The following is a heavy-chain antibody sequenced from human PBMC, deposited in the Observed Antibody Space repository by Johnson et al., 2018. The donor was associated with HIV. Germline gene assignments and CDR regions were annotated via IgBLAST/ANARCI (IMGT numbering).Heavy chain of an antibody. Sequence: QVQLVESGGGLVQPGGSLRLSCAASGFTFSSYAMHWVRQAPGKGLEWVAVISYDGSNKYYADSVKGRFTISRDNSKNTLYLQMNSLRTEDTAVYYCATEARGVHGTLRFLEWSDGFDIWGQGTMVTVSS. CDR3: ATEARGVHGTLRFLEWSDGFDI. D-gene: IGHD3-3*01. CDR2: ISYDGSNK. V-gene: IGHV3-30*04. J-gene: IGHJ3*02. CDR1: GFTFSSYA.